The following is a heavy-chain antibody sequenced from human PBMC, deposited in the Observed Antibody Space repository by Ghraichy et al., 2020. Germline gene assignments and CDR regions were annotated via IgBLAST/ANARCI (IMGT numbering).Heavy chain of an antibody. V-gene: IGHV3-23*01. CDR2: ISGSGGRT. J-gene: IGHJ6*02. Sequence: GSLRLSCAASGFTFNYYTMTWVRQAPGKGLEWVSGISGSGGRTYYADSVKGRLTISRDNSKKTLYLQMSSLRAEDTAVYYCAKSGVQDADYYGMDVWGQGTTVIVSS. CDR3: AKSGVQDADYYGMDV. D-gene: IGHD2-2*01. CDR1: GFTFNYYT.